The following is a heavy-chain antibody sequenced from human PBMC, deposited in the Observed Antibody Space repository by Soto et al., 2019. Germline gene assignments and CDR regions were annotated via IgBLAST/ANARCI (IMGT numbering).Heavy chain of an antibody. D-gene: IGHD2-15*01. CDR3: AREDGGGGRRHDF. Sequence: QVQLVQSGAEVKKPGASVKISCKTSGYTFAMHYIHWVRQVPGQGLEWMGMINPSDGSTSNVQKFQGRVTLTRDTSATTVFLNMSRLTSHDTAVFYCAREDGGGGRRHDFWGQGTLVTVSS. CDR1: GYTFAMHY. CDR2: INPSDGST. V-gene: IGHV1-46*01. J-gene: IGHJ4*02.